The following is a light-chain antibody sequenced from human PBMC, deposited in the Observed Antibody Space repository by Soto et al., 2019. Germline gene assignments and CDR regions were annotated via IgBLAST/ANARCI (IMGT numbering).Light chain of an antibody. V-gene: IGKV1-39*01. CDR3: QHGYSTPLT. CDR2: AAS. CDR1: QSISTY. Sequence: MQVPQDPYSLSACVGDRVNITCRASQSISTYLHWYQQKPGKAPNLLIYAASTLQSGVPSRFSGSGSGTDFTLTISSLQPEDFATYYCQHGYSTPLTFGGGTKV. J-gene: IGKJ4*01.